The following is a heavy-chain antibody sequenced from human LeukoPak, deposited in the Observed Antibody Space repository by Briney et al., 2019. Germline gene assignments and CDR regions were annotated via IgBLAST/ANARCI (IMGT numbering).Heavy chain of an antibody. Sequence: GGSLRLSCAASGFTFSNYGMNWFRQAPGKGLEWVGFIRSKAYGGTTEYAASVKGRFTISRDDSKSIAYLQMNSLKTEDTAVYYCTRELYDYVDYWGQGALVTVSS. CDR1: GFTFSNYG. CDR2: IRSKAYGGTT. D-gene: IGHD2-2*02. J-gene: IGHJ4*02. V-gene: IGHV3-49*03. CDR3: TRELYDYVDY.